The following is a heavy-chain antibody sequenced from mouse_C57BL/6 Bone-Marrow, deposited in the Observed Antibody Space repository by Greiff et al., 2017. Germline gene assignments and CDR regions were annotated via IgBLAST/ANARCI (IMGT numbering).Heavy chain of an antibody. J-gene: IGHJ3*01. D-gene: IGHD2-3*01. CDR3: AREEDGYFWFAY. CDR1: GFTFSSYG. CDR2: ISSGGSYT. Sequence: EVQRVESGGDFVKPGGSLKLSCAASGFTFSSYGMSWVRQTPDKRLEWVATISSGGSYTYYPDSVKGRFPISRDTSKNTLYLQMSSLKSEDTAMYYCAREEDGYFWFAYWGQGTLVTVAA. V-gene: IGHV5-6*01.